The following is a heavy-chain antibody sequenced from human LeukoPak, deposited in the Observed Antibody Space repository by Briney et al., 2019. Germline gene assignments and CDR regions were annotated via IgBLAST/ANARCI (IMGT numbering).Heavy chain of an antibody. Sequence: ASAKVSCKASGYTFTSYGISWVRQAPGQGLEWMGWISAYNGNTNYAQKLQGRITMTTDTSTSTAYMELRSLRSDDTAVYYCARFSGVLVPDDYWGQGTLVTVSS. CDR1: GYTFTSYG. CDR2: ISAYNGNT. J-gene: IGHJ4*02. D-gene: IGHD2-8*02. V-gene: IGHV1-18*01. CDR3: ARFSGVLVPDDY.